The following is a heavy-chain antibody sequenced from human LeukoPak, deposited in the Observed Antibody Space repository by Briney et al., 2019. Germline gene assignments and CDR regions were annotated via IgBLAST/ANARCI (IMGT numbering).Heavy chain of an antibody. Sequence: SETLSLTCTVSGGSINSGGYYWSWIRQHPGKGLEWIGYIYYSGSTYYNPSLKSRVTISVDTSENQFSLKLTSVTAADTAVYYCAGTDMVRGPTGFDYWGQGTLVTVSS. CDR2: IYYSGST. D-gene: IGHD3-10*01. CDR1: GGSINSGGYY. J-gene: IGHJ4*02. V-gene: IGHV4-31*03. CDR3: AGTDMVRGPTGFDY.